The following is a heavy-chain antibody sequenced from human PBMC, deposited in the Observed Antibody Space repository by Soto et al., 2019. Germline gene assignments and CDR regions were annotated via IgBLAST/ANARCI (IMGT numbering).Heavy chain of an antibody. V-gene: IGHV2-70*13. CDR3: ARSIRGPRRFNGMDV. CDR1: GDSISSADYF. Sequence: TLSLTCSVSGDSISSADYFWTWIRQSPGKALEWLALIERDDDDKYYSTSLKTRLTISKDTRKNQVVLTMANMEPADTATYYCARSIRGPRRFNGMDVWGQGTTVTVSS. D-gene: IGHD1-20*01. J-gene: IGHJ6*02. CDR2: IERDDDDK.